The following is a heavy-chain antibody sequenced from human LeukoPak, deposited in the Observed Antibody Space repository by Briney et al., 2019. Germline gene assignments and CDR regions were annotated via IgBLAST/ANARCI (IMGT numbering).Heavy chain of an antibody. CDR3: ARATAYYYGSGSYQFALDY. CDR2: IYYSGST. Sequence: SQTLSLTCTVSGGSISSGGYYWSWIRQHPGKGPEWIGYIYYSGSTYYNPSLKSRVTISVDTSKNQFSLKLSSVTAADTAVYYCARATAYYYGSGSYQFALDYWGQGTLVTVSS. CDR1: GGSISSGGYY. V-gene: IGHV4-31*03. J-gene: IGHJ4*02. D-gene: IGHD3-10*01.